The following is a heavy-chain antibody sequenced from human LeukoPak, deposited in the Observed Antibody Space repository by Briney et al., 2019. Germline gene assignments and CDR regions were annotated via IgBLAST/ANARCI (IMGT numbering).Heavy chain of an antibody. CDR1: GFTFSSYA. CDR3: AKVSWSWYFDS. J-gene: IGHJ4*02. V-gene: IGHV3-23*01. Sequence: GGSLRLSCAASGFTFSSYAMTWVRQAPGKGLERVSDIRDKGDSTNYADSVKGRFTISRDNSKSMLYLQMSSLRAEDTAAYYCAKVSWSWYFDSWGQGTLVTVSS. CDR2: IRDKGDST. D-gene: IGHD1-26*01.